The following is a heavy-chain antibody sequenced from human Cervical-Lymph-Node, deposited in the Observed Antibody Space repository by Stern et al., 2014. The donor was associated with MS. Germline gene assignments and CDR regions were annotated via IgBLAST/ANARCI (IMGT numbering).Heavy chain of an antibody. D-gene: IGHD2-8*02. CDR2: IYYSGST. J-gene: IGHJ4*02. CDR1: GGSISSYY. V-gene: IGHV4-59*01. Sequence: VQLVESGPGLVKPSETLSLTCTVSGGSISSYYWSWIRQPPGKGLEWIGYIYYSGSTNYNPSLKSRVTISVDTSKNQFSLKLSSVTAADTAVYYCARGGVRNFDYWGQGTLVTVSS. CDR3: ARGGVRNFDY.